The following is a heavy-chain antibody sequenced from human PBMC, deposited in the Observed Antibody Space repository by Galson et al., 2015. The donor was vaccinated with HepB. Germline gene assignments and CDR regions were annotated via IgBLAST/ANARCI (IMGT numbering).Heavy chain of an antibody. CDR3: ARGQYRVVTAYFDY. Sequence: LRLSCAASGFTLNSHAMHWVRQAPGKGLEWVAVISYDASNQYSANSVKGRFTISRDNSKNTLYLQMNSLSDEDTAVYYCARGQYRVVTAYFDYWGQGALVTVSS. CDR2: ISYDASNQ. J-gene: IGHJ4*02. CDR1: GFTLNSHA. D-gene: IGHD2-21*02. V-gene: IGHV3-30-3*01.